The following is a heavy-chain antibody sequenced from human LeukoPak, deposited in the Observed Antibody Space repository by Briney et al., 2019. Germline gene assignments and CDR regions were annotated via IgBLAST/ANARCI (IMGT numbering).Heavy chain of an antibody. CDR3: AKNSHLSGSFASPAWGY. D-gene: IGHD1-26*01. CDR1: GFTFSSYG. Sequence: GGSLRLSCAASGFTFSSYGMHWVRQAPGKGLEWVAVISYDGSNKYYADSVKGRFTISRDNSKNTLYLQMNSLRAEDTAVYYCAKNSHLSGSFASPAWGYWGQGTLVTVSS. V-gene: IGHV3-30*18. J-gene: IGHJ4*02. CDR2: ISYDGSNK.